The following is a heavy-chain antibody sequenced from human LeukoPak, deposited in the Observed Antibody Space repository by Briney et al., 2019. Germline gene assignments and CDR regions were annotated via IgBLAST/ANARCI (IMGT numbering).Heavy chain of an antibody. CDR1: GGSISSHY. CDR3: VSAVTSPPNYFYAMDA. J-gene: IGHJ6*02. CDR2: VDYSGST. V-gene: IGHV4-59*11. Sequence: SETLSLTCSVSGGSISSHYWSWIRQPPGKGLEWIGYVDYSGSTNYNPSLKSRVTISVDTSKNQFSLKVSSVTAADTAVYYCVSAVTSPPNYFYAMDAWGQGTTVTVSS. D-gene: IGHD4-17*01.